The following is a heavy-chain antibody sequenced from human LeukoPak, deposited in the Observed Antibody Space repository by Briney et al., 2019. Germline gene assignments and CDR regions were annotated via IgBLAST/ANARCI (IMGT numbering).Heavy chain of an antibody. J-gene: IGHJ6*02. CDR2: ISAYNGNT. CDR3: ARSGPETVTYAGYYYGMDV. V-gene: IGHV1-18*01. D-gene: IGHD4-17*01. CDR1: GYTFTSYG. Sequence: ASVKVSCKASGYTFTSYGISWVRQAPGQGLEWMGWISAYNGNTNYAQKLQDRVTMTTDTSTSTAYMELRSLRSDDTAVYYCARSGPETVTYAGYYYGMDVWGQGTTVTVSS.